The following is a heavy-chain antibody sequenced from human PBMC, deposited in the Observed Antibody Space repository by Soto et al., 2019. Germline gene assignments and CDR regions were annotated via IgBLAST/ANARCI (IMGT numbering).Heavy chain of an antibody. CDR3: AKDIGPGSYWYFDL. CDR2: ISWNSGSI. J-gene: IGHJ2*01. V-gene: IGHV3-9*01. D-gene: IGHD6-25*01. Sequence: TGGSLRLSCAASGFTFDDYAMHWVRQAPGKGLEWVSGISWNSGSIGYADSVKGRFTISRDNAKNSLYLQMNSLRAEDTALYYCAKDIGPGSYWYFDLWGRGTLVTVSS. CDR1: GFTFDDYA.